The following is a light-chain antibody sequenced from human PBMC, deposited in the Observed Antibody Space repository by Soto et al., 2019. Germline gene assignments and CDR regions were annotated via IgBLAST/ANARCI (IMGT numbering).Light chain of an antibody. CDR2: YGS. V-gene: IGKV3D-20*02. Sequence: EIVLAQSPGTLSLSPGERATLSCRASQSVSSGSLGWYQQKPGQAPRLLIFYGSSTATSSPDRFSGSGSGTNFTLTISRLEPEDFAVYYCQQRSNWPPRTFGQGTKVDIK. CDR1: QSVSSGS. CDR3: QQRSNWPPRT. J-gene: IGKJ1*01.